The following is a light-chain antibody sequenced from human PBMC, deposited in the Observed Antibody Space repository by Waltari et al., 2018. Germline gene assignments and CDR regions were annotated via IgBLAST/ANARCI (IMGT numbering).Light chain of an antibody. Sequence: SYVLTQSSSVSVAPGETATITCGGNVIGRKSVQGDQQKSGQAPCLVIYYDRNRPSGIPERFSGSKSDNTATLTISRVEAGDEADYYCQVWNNNSDHPYVFGTGTKVTVL. CDR1: VIGRKS. J-gene: IGLJ1*01. V-gene: IGLV3-21*04. CDR2: YDR. CDR3: QVWNNNSDHPYV.